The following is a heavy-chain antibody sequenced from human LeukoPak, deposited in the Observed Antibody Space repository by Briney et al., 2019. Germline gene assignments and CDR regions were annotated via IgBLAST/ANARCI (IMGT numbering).Heavy chain of an antibody. V-gene: IGHV3-48*01. Sequence: PGGSLRLSCAASGFIFSSYSMNWVRQAPGKGLEWVSYISISMSTIYYADSVKGRFTISRDNAKTSLYLQMHSLRVEETAVYYCARDRRSGWYDPFDYWGQGTLVTVSS. CDR3: ARDRRSGWYDPFDY. CDR2: ISISMSTI. CDR1: GFIFSSYS. J-gene: IGHJ4*02. D-gene: IGHD6-19*01.